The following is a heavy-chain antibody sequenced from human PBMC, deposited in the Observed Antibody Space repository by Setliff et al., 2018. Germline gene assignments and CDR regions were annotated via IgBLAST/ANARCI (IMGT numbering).Heavy chain of an antibody. CDR1: GFTFSNYW. Sequence: GGSLRLSCAASGFTFSNYWMHWVRQVPGKGLVWVSRINSDGGTTTYGDSVKGRFTISRDNAKNTLYLQMNSLRADDTAVYYCARAKGNDYSMDVWGKGTTVTVSS. V-gene: IGHV3-74*03. J-gene: IGHJ6*03. CDR2: INSDGGTT. CDR3: ARAKGNDYSMDV.